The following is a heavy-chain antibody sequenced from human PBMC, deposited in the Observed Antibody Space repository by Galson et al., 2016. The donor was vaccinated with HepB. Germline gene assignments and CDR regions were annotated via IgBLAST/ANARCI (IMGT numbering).Heavy chain of an antibody. CDR3: ARVMHSGMEIYYMDV. Sequence: SETLSLTCTVSGGTISRDYWSWIRQPPGKGLEWIAYIYYSGSTNYNHSLKSQGTISVDTSKNQFSLKLSSVTAADTADYYCARVMHSGMEIYYMDVWGKGTTVTVSS. D-gene: IGHD3-10*01. V-gene: IGHV4-59*01. J-gene: IGHJ6*03. CDR2: IYYSGST. CDR1: GGTISRDY.